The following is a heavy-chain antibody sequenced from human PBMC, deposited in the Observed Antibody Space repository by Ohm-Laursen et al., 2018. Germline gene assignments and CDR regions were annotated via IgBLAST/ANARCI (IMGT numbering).Heavy chain of an antibody. CDR1: GYTFTSYD. D-gene: IGHD1-1*01. Sequence: ASVKVSCKASGYTFTSYDINWVRQATGQGLQWMGWMNPNSGNTGYVQKFQGRVTMTRNTSISTAYMELSSLRSEDTAVYYCARARGNWKRDYYYAMDVWGQGTTATVSS. V-gene: IGHV1-8*01. CDR3: ARARGNWKRDYYYAMDV. CDR2: MNPNSGNT. J-gene: IGHJ6*02.